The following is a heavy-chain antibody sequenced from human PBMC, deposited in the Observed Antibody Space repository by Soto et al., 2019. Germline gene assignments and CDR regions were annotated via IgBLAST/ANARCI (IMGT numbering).Heavy chain of an antibody. Sequence: EASVKVSCKASGYTFTGYYMHWVRQAPGQGLEWMGWINPNSGGTNYAQKFQGRVTMTRDTSISTAYMELSRLRSDDTAVYYCARAASDSSGYYPYFDYWGQGTLVTVSS. CDR3: ARAASDSSGYYPYFDY. J-gene: IGHJ4*02. D-gene: IGHD3-22*01. V-gene: IGHV1-2*02. CDR1: GYTFTGYY. CDR2: INPNSGGT.